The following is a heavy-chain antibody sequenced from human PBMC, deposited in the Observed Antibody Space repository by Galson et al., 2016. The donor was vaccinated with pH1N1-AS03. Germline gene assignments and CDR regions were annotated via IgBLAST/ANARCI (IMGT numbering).Heavy chain of an antibody. CDR1: GFTFDDYA. CDR2: ISWNNGST. V-gene: IGHV3-9*01. D-gene: IGHD3-22*01. Sequence: SLRLSCAGSGFTFDDYAMHRVRQAPGKGLEWVAGISWNNGSTGYADSVKGRFIVSRDNAKNSLYLQMNSLRPEDTAFYYCAKGAQKRIFHYDISGFLYWGQGTLVTVSS. CDR3: AKGAQKRIFHYDISGFLY. J-gene: IGHJ4*02.